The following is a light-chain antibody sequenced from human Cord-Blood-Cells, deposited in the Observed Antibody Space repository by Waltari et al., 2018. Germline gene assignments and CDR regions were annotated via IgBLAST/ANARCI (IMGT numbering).Light chain of an antibody. CDR1: QSVLYSSNNKND. CDR2: WAS. V-gene: IGKV4-1*01. J-gene: IGKJ4*01. CDR3: QQYYSTPLT. Sequence: DIVMTQSPDALAVSLGERATINCKSSQSVLYSSNNKNDLAWYQQKPGQPTKMLICWASTRESGVPDRFSGSGSGTDFTLTISSLQAEDVAVYYCQQYYSTPLTFGGGTKVEIK.